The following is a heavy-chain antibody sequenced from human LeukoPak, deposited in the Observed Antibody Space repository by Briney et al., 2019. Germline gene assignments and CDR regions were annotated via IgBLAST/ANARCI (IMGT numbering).Heavy chain of an antibody. D-gene: IGHD1-26*01. CDR2: IEKDASRA. V-gene: IGHV3-23*03. J-gene: IGHJ4*02. CDR3: AKQEGALIQNWCFDH. Sequence: GGSLRLSCGASGFTFSDFAMSWVRLAPGKGLEWVSSIEKDASRAYYADSVRGRFTVSRDNSKNTLYLQMSSLRVEDTALYYCAKQEGALIQNWCFDHWGLGTLVTVSS. CDR1: GFTFSDFA.